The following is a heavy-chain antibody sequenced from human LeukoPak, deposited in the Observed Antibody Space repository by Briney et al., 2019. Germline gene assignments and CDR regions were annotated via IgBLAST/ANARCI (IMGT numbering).Heavy chain of an antibody. J-gene: IGHJ5*02. V-gene: IGHV4-34*01. CDR3: ARGPHYDYVWGSYRYNWFDP. Sequence: PSETLSLTCAAYGGSFSGYYWSWIRQPPGKGLEWIGEINHSGSTNYNPSLKSRVTISVDTSKNQFSLKLSSVTAADTAVYYCARGPHYDYVWGSYRYNWFDPWGQGTLVTVSS. CDR1: GGSFSGYY. D-gene: IGHD3-16*02. CDR2: INHSGST.